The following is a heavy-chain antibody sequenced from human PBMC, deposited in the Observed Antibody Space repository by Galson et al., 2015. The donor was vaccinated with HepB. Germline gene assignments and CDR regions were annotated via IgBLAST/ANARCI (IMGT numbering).Heavy chain of an antibody. CDR1: GFTFSDYY. CDR2: ISVSGTYT. J-gene: IGHJ4*02. V-gene: IGHV3-11*06. Sequence: SLRLSCAASGFTFSDYYMSWIRQAPGKGLEWLSYISVSGTYTNYADSVKGRFTISRDNAKNSLYLQMSSLRAEDTAVYYCARVADADYGDHSHFDSWGQGTLVTVSS. CDR3: ARVADADYGDHSHFDS. D-gene: IGHD4-17*01.